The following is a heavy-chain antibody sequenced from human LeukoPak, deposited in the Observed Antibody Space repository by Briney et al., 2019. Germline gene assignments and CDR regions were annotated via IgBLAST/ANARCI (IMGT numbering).Heavy chain of an antibody. CDR3: ARDPNGDYIGAFDM. D-gene: IGHD4-17*01. CDR2: IRAIGGAYYA. CDR1: GFSFSAYA. V-gene: IGHV3-23*01. J-gene: IGHJ3*02. Sequence: PGGSLRLSCTASGFSFSAYAMMWIRQAPGKGPEWVSAIRAIGGAYYADYAESVKGRFTISRDDSKNTLFLQMYSLRVEDTAVYYCARDPNGDYIGAFDMWGPGTKVTVSS.